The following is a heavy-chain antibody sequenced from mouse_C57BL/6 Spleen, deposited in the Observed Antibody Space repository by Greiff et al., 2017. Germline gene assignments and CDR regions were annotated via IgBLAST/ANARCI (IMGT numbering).Heavy chain of an antibody. J-gene: IGHJ3*01. D-gene: IGHD2-2*01. CDR1: GFTFSSYD. CDR3: AREGGYDPGFGY. Sequence: EVKLVESGGGLVKPGGSLKLSCAASGFTFSSYDMSWVRQTPEKRLEWVANISDGGGYTYYPDNVKGRFTISRDNAKNNLYLQMSHLKSEDTAMYYCAREGGYDPGFGYWGQGTLVTVSA. V-gene: IGHV5-4*01. CDR2: ISDGGGYT.